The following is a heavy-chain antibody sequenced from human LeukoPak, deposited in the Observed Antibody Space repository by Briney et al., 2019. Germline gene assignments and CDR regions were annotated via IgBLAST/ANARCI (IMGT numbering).Heavy chain of an antibody. CDR2: IYHSGSP. CDR1: GGSIISNSYY. Sequence: PSETLSLTCTVSGGSIISNSYYWGWIRQPPGKGLEWIGTIYHSGSPYYNPSLKSRVTISGDTSKNQFSLKLSSVTAADTAVYYCAKDYGDYSLAWGQGTLVTVSS. J-gene: IGHJ5*02. D-gene: IGHD4-17*01. CDR3: AKDYGDYSLA. V-gene: IGHV4-39*02.